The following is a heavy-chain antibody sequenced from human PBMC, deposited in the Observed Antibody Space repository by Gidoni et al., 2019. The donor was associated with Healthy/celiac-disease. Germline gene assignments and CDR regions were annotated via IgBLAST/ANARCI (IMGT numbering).Heavy chain of an antibody. V-gene: IGHV1-18*04. Sequence: QVQLVQSGAEVKKPGASVKVSCNASGYTFTSYGISWVRQAPGQGLEWMGWISAYNGNTNYAQKLQGRVTMTTDTSTSTAYMELRSLRSDDTAVYYCARAPTIFGVVIGEDYWGQGTLVTVSS. J-gene: IGHJ4*02. CDR2: ISAYNGNT. CDR1: GYTFTSYG. D-gene: IGHD3-3*01. CDR3: ARAPTIFGVVIGEDY.